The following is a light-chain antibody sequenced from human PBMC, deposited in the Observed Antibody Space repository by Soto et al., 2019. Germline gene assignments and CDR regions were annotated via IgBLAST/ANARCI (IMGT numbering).Light chain of an antibody. CDR2: DAS. J-gene: IGKJ5*01. CDR3: HQRNNWPPLT. Sequence: EIVLTQSPATLSLSPGERATLSCRASQSVSSYFSWYHQKTGQAPRLLLYDASTRATASPARFIGSGSGTDFTLTNSSREPEDFAVYYCHQRNNWPPLTFGQGTRLEIK. V-gene: IGKV3-11*01. CDR1: QSVSSY.